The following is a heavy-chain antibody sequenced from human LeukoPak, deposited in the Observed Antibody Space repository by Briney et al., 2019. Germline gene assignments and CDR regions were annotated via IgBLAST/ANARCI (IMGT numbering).Heavy chain of an antibody. V-gene: IGHV4-4*02. D-gene: IGHD1-1*01. J-gene: IGHJ4*02. Sequence: PSGTLSLTCDVSGGSISSTYWWTWVRQSPGKGLEWIGEIYHSGFTNYNPSLKSRVTISVDKPKNHFSLKLSSVTAADTAVYYCAREVPERKIDYWGQGTLVTVSS. CDR3: AREVPERKIDY. CDR1: GGSISSTYW. CDR2: IYHSGFT.